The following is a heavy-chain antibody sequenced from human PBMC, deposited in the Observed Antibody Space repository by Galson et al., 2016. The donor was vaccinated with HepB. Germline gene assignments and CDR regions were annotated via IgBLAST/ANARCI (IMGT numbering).Heavy chain of an antibody. CDR2: ILYDGSKK. D-gene: IGHD3-10*01. CDR3: AKDPYYYGSGIDRSFDY. J-gene: IGHJ4*02. V-gene: IGHV3-30*18. Sequence: SLRLSCAASGFRFSSYGMHWVRQASGKGLEWVAVILYDGSKKYYADSVKGRFTISRDTSKNTLYLQMNSLRAEDTAVYYCAKDPYYYGSGIDRSFDYWGQGTLVTVSS. CDR1: GFRFSSYG.